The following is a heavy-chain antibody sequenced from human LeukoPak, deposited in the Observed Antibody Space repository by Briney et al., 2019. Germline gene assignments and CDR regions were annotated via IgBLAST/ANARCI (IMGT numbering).Heavy chain of an antibody. CDR3: ARDVCGGDCYFDY. CDR2: ISFDGSNK. V-gene: IGHV3-30*03. J-gene: IGHJ4*02. D-gene: IGHD2-21*02. Sequence: PGGSLRLSCAASGFTFSSYSMTWVRQAPGKGLDWVAFISFDGSNKYYAASVKGRFTISRDNSKNTLYLQMNSLRAEDTAVYYCARDVCGGDCYFDYWGQGTLVTVSS. CDR1: GFTFSSYS.